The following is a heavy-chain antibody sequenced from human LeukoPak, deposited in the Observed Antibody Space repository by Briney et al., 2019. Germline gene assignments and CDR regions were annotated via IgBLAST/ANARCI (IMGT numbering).Heavy chain of an antibody. CDR2: ISSDGNHK. J-gene: IGHJ4*02. D-gene: IGHD6-13*01. V-gene: IGHV3-30*04. CDR1: GFTFSTYP. CDR3: AREGYGTFDY. Sequence: GGSLRLSCGASGFTFSTYPFHWVRQAPGKGLEWVAVISSDGNHKYYADSVKGRFTISRDNSKNTLYLQMNSLRTEDTAVYYCAREGYGTFDYLGQRTLVTASS.